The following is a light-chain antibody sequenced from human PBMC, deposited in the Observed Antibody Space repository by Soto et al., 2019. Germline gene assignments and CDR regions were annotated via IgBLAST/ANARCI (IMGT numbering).Light chain of an antibody. V-gene: IGKV3-20*01. CDR3: QQYGRLSLT. Sequence: EVVLTQSPGTLSLSPGERATLSCRASQSVKNNYLAWYQQKPGQAPRLLIYGASSRATDIPDRFSGSGAGTDFTLIISRVEAADLAVYYCQQYGRLSLTFGGGTKVEIK. CDR2: GAS. J-gene: IGKJ4*01. CDR1: QSVKNNY.